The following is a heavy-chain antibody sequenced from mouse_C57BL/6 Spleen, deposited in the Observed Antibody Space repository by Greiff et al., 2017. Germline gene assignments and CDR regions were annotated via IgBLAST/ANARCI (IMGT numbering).Heavy chain of an antibody. V-gene: IGHV8-8*01. J-gene: IGHJ3*01. Sequence: QVTLKVSGPGILQPSQSLSLTCSFSGFSLSTFGMGVGCLRPPSGKGLEWLAHIWWDADKYYNPALKRCPTLSKDTSNNQVFLKLANVDTAETATKYCARITAVGATRGFAYWGQGTLVTVSA. D-gene: IGHD1-1*01. CDR1: GFSLSTFGMG. CDR2: IWWDADK. CDR3: ARITAVGATRGFAY.